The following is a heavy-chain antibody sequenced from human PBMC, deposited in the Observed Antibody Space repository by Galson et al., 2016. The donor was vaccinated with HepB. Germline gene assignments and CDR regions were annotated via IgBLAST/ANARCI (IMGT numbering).Heavy chain of an antibody. J-gene: IGHJ4*02. Sequence: SETLSHTCTVSNGSISSNNFYWGWIRQPPGKGLEWVGTIYYTGSTYYNPSLKPRVTISADSSKSQFSLKLYSVTTADTAVYYCAAFFDYLLYPSDSWGQGTLVTVSS. CDR3: AAFFDYLLYPSDS. D-gene: IGHD3-9*01. V-gene: IGHV4-39*01. CDR2: IYYTGST. CDR1: NGSISSNNFY.